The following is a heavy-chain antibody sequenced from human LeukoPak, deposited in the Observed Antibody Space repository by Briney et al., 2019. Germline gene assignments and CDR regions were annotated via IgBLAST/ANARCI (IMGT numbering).Heavy chain of an antibody. CDR1: GFTFITYA. V-gene: IGHV3-23*01. J-gene: IGHJ4*02. Sequence: GGSLRLSCAASGFTFITYAMSWVRQAPGKGLEWVSGISGSGDSTNYADSVKGRFTISRDNSKNTQYLQMNSLRAEDTAVYYCARGSYNPFDYWGQGTLVTVSS. CDR3: ARGSYNPFDY. CDR2: ISGSGDST. D-gene: IGHD3-16*01.